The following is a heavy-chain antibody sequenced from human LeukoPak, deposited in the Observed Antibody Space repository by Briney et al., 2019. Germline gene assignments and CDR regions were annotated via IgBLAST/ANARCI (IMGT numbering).Heavy chain of an antibody. CDR2: ISYDGSNK. Sequence: GGSLRLSCAASGFTFSSYAMHWVRQAPGKGLEWVAVISYDGSNKYYADSVKGRFTISRDNSKNTLYLQMNSLRAEDTAVYYCAKEGMDYGDRVRPFDYWGQGTLVTVSS. J-gene: IGHJ4*02. V-gene: IGHV3-30-3*01. CDR1: GFTFSSYA. D-gene: IGHD4-17*01. CDR3: AKEGMDYGDRVRPFDY.